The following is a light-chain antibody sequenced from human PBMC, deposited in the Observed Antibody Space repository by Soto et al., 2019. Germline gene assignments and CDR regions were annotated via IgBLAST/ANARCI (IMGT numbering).Light chain of an antibody. CDR3: QQANSFTL. J-gene: IGKJ3*01. Sequence: DIQMTQSPSSVSASVGDRVTITCRASQGISSWVAWYQQKPGKAPKLLIYAASSLQSGVPSRFSGSGSGTDFTLTISSLQPEEFATYCCQQANSFTLFGPGTKVDIK. CDR2: AAS. CDR1: QGISSW. V-gene: IGKV1-12*01.